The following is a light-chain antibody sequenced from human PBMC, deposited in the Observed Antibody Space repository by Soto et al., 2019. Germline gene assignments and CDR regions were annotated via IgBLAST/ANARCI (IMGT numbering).Light chain of an antibody. CDR1: ISNIGINP. Sequence: QSVLTQPSSSSGTPGQRVTISCSGGISNIGINPVAWYQQLPGMAPKLLIYDNKKRPSGVPDRFSGSRSGTSASLAISGLQSEDEADYFCGAWEASLNRYVFGSGTKVTVL. J-gene: IGLJ1*01. V-gene: IGLV1-44*01. CDR3: GAWEASLNRYV. CDR2: DNK.